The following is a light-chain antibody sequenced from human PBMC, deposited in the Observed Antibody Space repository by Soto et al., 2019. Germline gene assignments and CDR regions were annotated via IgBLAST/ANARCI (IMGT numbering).Light chain of an antibody. Sequence: SYELTQPPSVSVAPETTATITCGGTNIGDKRVNWYWQKPGQAPVLLIFYDSDRPSGIPERFSGSNSGNTATLTISRVEAGDEADYYCQVWDIMTDNYVFGGGTKLTVL. CDR2: YDS. V-gene: IGLV3-21*04. CDR3: QVWDIMTDNYV. CDR1: NIGDKR. J-gene: IGLJ1*01.